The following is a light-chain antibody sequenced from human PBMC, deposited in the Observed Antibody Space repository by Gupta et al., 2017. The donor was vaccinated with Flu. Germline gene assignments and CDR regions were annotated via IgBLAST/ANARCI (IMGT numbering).Light chain of an antibody. CDR3: QHDNYFPWP. J-gene: IGKJ1*01. Sequence: IQWAHCPSTLSASIGDTVTITCRASQNLGDWVAWYQQKPGKAPRLLIYEASTLESGVRSRFSVRGSGTEFTLTISGLQPDDSGGYYCQHDNYFPWPFGHGTKIEIK. CDR2: EAS. CDR1: QNLGDW. V-gene: IGKV1-5*03.